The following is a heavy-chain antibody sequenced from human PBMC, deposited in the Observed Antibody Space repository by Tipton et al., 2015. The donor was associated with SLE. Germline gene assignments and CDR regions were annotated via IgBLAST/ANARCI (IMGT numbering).Heavy chain of an antibody. V-gene: IGHV4-39*01. CDR2: IYYIGNT. J-gene: IGHJ4*02. Sequence: GLVKPSETLSLTCSVSGGSFTSSDYYWGWVRQPPGKGLEWIGTIYYIGNTYYSPSLKSRVTISIDTSKNEFSLELSSVTAADTAVYYCARHQTLYNDYHHFDNWGQGTLVTVSS. CDR1: GGSFTSSDYY. D-gene: IGHD4-11*01. CDR3: ARHQTLYNDYHHFDN.